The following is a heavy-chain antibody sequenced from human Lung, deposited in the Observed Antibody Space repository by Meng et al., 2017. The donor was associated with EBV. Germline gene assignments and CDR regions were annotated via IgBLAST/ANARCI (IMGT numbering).Heavy chain of an antibody. V-gene: IGHV3-23*01. CDR3: AKQSYGDFVHFDY. CDR2: ITGSGETT. CDR1: GLTFSNYA. J-gene: IGHJ4*02. Sequence: EVQMLESVGGLGQPGGFLRLACATSGLTFSNYAMTWGRQAPGKGLEWVSSITGSGETTYYADSVKGRFTISRDNSKKTLYLQMNSLRAEDTAVYYCAKQSYGDFVHFDYWGQGILVTVSS. D-gene: IGHD4-17*01.